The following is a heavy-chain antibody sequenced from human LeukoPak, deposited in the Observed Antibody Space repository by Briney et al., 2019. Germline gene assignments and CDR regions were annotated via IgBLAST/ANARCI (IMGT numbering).Heavy chain of an antibody. CDR1: GGSISSGSYY. Sequence: PSETLSLTCTVSGGSISSGSYYWSWIRQPAGKGLEWIGRIYTSGSTNYNPSLKSRVTISVDTSKNQFSLKRSSVTAADTAVYYCARDATAQLQSGWFDPWGQGTLVTVSS. J-gene: IGHJ5*02. CDR3: ARDATAQLQSGWFDP. V-gene: IGHV4-61*02. CDR2: IYTSGST. D-gene: IGHD5-24*01.